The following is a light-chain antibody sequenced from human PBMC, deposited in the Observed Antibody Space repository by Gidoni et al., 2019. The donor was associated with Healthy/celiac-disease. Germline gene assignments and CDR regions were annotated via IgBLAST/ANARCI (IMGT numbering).Light chain of an antibody. V-gene: IGKV1-5*03. CDR3: QQYNSYSWT. CDR1: QSISSW. CDR2: KAS. J-gene: IGKJ1*01. Sequence: DIQMPQSPSTLSASVGDRVTITCLARQSISSWLAWYQQKPGKAPKLLIYKASSLERGVPSRFSGSGSGTEFTLTISSLQPDDFATYYCQQYNSYSWTFGQGTKVEIK.